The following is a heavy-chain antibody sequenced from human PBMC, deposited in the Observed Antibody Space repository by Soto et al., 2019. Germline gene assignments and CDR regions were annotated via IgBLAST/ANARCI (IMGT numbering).Heavy chain of an antibody. V-gene: IGHV1-69*06. CDR1: GGTFSSYA. Sequence: SVKVSCKASGGTFSSYAISRVRQAPGQGLEWMGGIIPIFGTANYAQKFQGRVTITADKSTSTAYMELSSLRSEDTAVYYCARDRGYCSGGSCYPPLFDPWGQGTLVTAPQ. CDR2: IIPIFGTA. D-gene: IGHD2-15*01. J-gene: IGHJ5*02. CDR3: ARDRGYCSGGSCYPPLFDP.